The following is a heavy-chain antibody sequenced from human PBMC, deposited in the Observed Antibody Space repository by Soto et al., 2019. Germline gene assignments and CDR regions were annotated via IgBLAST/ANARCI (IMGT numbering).Heavy chain of an antibody. CDR3: SRSTAVGGSFDS. V-gene: IGHV1-8*01. CDR2: MNPISGDT. D-gene: IGHD6-19*01. CDR1: GYTFTSYD. J-gene: IGHJ4*02. Sequence: GASVKVSCKASGYTFTSYDISWVRQATGQGLQWMGWMNPISGDTAYAQKFQGRVTMTRNTSISTAYMELSSLRSEDTAVYFCSRSTAVGGSFDSWGQGTLVTV.